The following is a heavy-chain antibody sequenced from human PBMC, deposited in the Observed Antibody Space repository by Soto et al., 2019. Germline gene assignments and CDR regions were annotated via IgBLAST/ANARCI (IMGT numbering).Heavy chain of an antibody. CDR1: GGVISSSC. V-gene: IGHV4-59*07. CDR3: ARGHRAMEYYYYYGMDV. Sequence: PSDSLCITFAECGGVISSSCWSLIRQPPGKELEWIGYISYSGSTTYNPSLKSRITLSVDTSKNQFSLRVASVTAADTAVYYCARGHRAMEYYYYYGMDVWGQGTTVTVSS. J-gene: IGHJ6*02. D-gene: IGHD5-18*01. CDR2: ISYSGST.